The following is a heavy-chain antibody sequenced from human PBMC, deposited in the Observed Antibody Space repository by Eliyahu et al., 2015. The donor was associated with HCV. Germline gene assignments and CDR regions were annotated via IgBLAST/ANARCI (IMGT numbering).Heavy chain of an antibody. D-gene: IGHD6-6*01. Sequence: EVQLLESGGGMVQPGGSLRLSCEPXGFTFSSYAMSWVRQVPGKGLDWFSAITDSGGDTYYADSVKGRFTISRDNSKNMLYLQMNNLGAEDTAVYYCAKGSDSSRPYYFDFWGQGTLVTVSS. CDR2: ITDSGGDT. CDR1: GFTFSSYA. CDR3: AKGSDSSRPYYFDF. V-gene: IGHV3-23*01. J-gene: IGHJ4*02.